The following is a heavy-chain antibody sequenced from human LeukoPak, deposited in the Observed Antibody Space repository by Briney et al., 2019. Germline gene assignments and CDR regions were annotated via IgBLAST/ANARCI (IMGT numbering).Heavy chain of an antibody. CDR1: GFTFNSYA. CDR3: ARAGSGWYEIDY. J-gene: IGHJ4*02. D-gene: IGHD6-19*01. CDR2: IWYDGSNK. Sequence: GRSLRLSCAASGFTFNSYAMHWVRQAPGKGLEWVAVIWYDGSNKYYADSVKGRFTISRDNSKNTLYLQMNSLGAEDTAVYYCARAGSGWYEIDYWGQGTLVTVSS. V-gene: IGHV3-33*01.